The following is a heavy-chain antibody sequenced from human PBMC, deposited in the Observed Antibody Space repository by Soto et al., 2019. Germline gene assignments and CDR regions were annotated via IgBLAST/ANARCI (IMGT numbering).Heavy chain of an antibody. V-gene: IGHV4-34*01. Sequence: SETLSLTCAVYGGSFSGYYWSWIRQPPGKGLEWIGEINHSGSTNYNPSLKSRVTISVDTSKNQFSLKLSSVTAADTAVYYCARLIVVVPAAMTGFDYWGQGTLVTVSS. CDR1: GGSFSGYY. J-gene: IGHJ4*02. D-gene: IGHD2-2*01. CDR2: INHSGST. CDR3: ARLIVVVPAAMTGFDY.